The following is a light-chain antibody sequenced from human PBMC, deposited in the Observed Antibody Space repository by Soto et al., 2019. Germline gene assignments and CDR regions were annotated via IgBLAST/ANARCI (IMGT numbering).Light chain of an antibody. Sequence: DIVMTQSPLSLPVTPGEPASISCRSSQSLLHSNGYNYLDWYLQKTGQSPQLLIYLGSNRASGVTDRFSGSESGTDFTQKISRVEAEDVGVYYCMQALQTPFTFGPGTKVDIK. CDR3: MQALQTPFT. CDR1: QSLLHSNGYNY. CDR2: LGS. J-gene: IGKJ3*01. V-gene: IGKV2-28*01.